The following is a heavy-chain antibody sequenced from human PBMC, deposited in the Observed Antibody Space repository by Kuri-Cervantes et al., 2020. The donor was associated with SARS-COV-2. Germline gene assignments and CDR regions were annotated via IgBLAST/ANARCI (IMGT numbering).Heavy chain of an antibody. J-gene: IGHJ6*03. D-gene: IGHD2-15*01. CDR1: GGSISSGSYY. Sequence: SCSVSGGSISSGSYYWTWTRQPAGEGLEYIGRIYTSGSTDYNSSLKSRVTISIDTSQSRFSLHLTSVTAADTAVYFCARVSSVPAQLSYSRYYYIDVWGKGTTVTVSS. CDR3: ARVSSVPAQLSYSRYYYIDV. CDR2: IYTSGST. V-gene: IGHV4-61*02.